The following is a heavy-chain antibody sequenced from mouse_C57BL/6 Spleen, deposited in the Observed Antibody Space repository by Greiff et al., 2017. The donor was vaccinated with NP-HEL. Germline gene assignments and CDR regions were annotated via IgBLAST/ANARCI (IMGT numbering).Heavy chain of an antibody. CDR2: IYPGDGDT. Sequence: VQLQQSGPELVKPGASVKISCKASGYAFSSSWMNWVKQRPGKGLEWIGRIYPGDGDTNYNGKFKGKATLTADKSSSTAYMQLSSLTSEDSAVYFCARAYYYGSSCYYFDYWGQGTTLTVSS. J-gene: IGHJ2*01. CDR3: ARAYYYGSSCYYFDY. D-gene: IGHD1-1*01. CDR1: GYAFSSSW. V-gene: IGHV1-82*01.